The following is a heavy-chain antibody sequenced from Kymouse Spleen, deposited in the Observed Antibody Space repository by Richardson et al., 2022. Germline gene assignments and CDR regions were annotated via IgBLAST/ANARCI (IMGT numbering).Heavy chain of an antibody. J-gene: IGHJ6*02. CDR2: IYHSGST. D-gene: IGHD6-13*01. Sequence: QVQLQESGPGLVKPSGTLSLTCAVSGGSISSSNWWSWVRQPPGKGLEWIGEIYHSGSTNYNPSLKSRVTISVDKSKNQFSLKLSSVTAADTAVYYCARRGIAAARDYYYYGMDVWGQGTTVTVSS. CDR3: ARRGIAAARDYYYYGMDV. V-gene: IGHV4-4*02. CDR1: GGSISSSNW.